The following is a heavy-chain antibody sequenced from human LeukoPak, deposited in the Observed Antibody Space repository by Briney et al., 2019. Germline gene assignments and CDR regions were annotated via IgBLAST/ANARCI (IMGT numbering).Heavy chain of an antibody. CDR2: INPNSGVT. CDR1: GYTFTGYY. V-gene: IGHV1-2*02. J-gene: IGHJ3*02. D-gene: IGHD4-17*01. CDR3: ARPRDYGDYDGFDI. Sequence: ASVRVSCKASGYTFTGYYIHWMRQAPGHGLEWMGWINPNSGVTKYVQKFQGRVTMTRVTSIRTAYLDLRRLRSDDTAVYYCARPRDYGDYDGFDIWGPGTMVRVSS.